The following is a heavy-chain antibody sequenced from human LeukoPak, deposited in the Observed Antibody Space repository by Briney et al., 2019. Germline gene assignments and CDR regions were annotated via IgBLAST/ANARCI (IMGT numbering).Heavy chain of an antibody. V-gene: IGHV3-23*01. CDR1: GFTFSSYA. CDR2: ISGSGGST. D-gene: IGHD6-13*01. Sequence: GGSLRLSCAASGFTFSSYAMSWVRQAPGKGLEWVSAISGSGGSTYYADSGKGRLTISRDNSKNTLYLQMNSRRAEDTAVYYCAKDRAMYGSSWWNLFDYWGQGTLVTVSS. CDR3: AKDRAMYGSSWWNLFDY. J-gene: IGHJ4*02.